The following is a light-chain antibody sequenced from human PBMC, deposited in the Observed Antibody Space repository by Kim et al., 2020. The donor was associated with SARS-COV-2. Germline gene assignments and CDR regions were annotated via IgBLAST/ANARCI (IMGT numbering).Light chain of an antibody. Sequence: SYELTQPPSVSVSPGQTASITCSGDKLGDKYACWYQQKPGQSPVLVIYQDSKRPSGIPERFSGSNSGNTATLTISGTQAMDEADYYCQAWDSSGVLGGGTKLTVL. CDR2: QDS. J-gene: IGLJ3*02. V-gene: IGLV3-1*01. CDR3: QAWDSSGV. CDR1: KLGDKY.